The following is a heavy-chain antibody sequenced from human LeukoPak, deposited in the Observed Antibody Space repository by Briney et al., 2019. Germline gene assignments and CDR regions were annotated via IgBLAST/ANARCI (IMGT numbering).Heavy chain of an antibody. V-gene: IGHV3-48*01. CDR1: GFTVSSNY. CDR2: ISSSSSTI. J-gene: IGHJ4*02. Sequence: GGSLRLSCAASGFTVSSNYMNWVRQAPGKGLEWVSYISSSSSTIYYADSVKGRFTISRDNAKNSLYLQMNSLRAEDTAVYYCASNVDTAMVDHRDYWGQGTLVTVSS. D-gene: IGHD5-18*01. CDR3: ASNVDTAMVDHRDY.